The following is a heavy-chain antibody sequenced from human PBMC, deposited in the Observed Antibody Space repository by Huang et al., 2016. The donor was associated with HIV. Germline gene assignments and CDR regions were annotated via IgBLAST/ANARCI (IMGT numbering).Heavy chain of an antibody. Sequence: QVTLRESGPALVKPTQTLTLTCTFSGFSLSVSGMSVSWIRQPPGKALEWLARIDWDDDNHYRPSPMTRLTVSKDTSKNQVVLKMTNVDPVDTATYYCARIRVVRGVLPFYYMDVWGKGTTVTVSS. CDR2: IDWDDDN. V-gene: IGHV2-70*15. CDR3: ARIRVVRGVLPFYYMDV. D-gene: IGHD3-10*01. J-gene: IGHJ6*03. CDR1: GFSLSVSGMS.